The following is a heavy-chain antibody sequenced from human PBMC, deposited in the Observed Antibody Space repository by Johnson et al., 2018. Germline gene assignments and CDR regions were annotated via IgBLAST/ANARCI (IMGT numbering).Heavy chain of an antibody. CDR3: AKDKVTGGIYSEPRGSYYYYYYMDV. CDR2: ISWNSGTI. D-gene: IGHD1-26*01. Sequence: VQLVQSGGGLVQPGRSLRLSCAASGFTFDDYAMHWVRQAPGKGLEWVSGISWNSGTIAYADSVKGRFTIPRDNAKNSLYLQMNSRRAEDTALYYCAKDKVTGGIYSEPRGSYYYYYYMDVWGKGTTVTVSS. J-gene: IGHJ6*03. CDR1: GFTFDDYA. V-gene: IGHV3-9*01.